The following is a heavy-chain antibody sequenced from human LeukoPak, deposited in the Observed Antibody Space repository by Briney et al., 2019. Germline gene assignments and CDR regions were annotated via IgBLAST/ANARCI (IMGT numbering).Heavy chain of an antibody. CDR3: ARVLGGYF. V-gene: IGHV3-21*01. D-gene: IGHD3-16*01. CDR1: GFTFSSYS. CDR2: ISSTSTYI. J-gene: IGHJ3*01. Sequence: GGSLRLSCAASGFTFSSYSMIWVRQASGKGLEWVSSISSTSTYIYYADSVKGRFTISRDNAKNPLNLQMNSLRAEDTAVYYCARVLGGYFWGQGTMVTVSS.